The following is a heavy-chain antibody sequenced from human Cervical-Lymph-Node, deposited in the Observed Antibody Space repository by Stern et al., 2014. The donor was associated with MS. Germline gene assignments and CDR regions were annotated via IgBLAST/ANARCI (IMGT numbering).Heavy chain of an antibody. V-gene: IGHV2-5*02. D-gene: IGHD3-16*01. CDR2: IYWDDDK. CDR3: AHRCLLEYYFDY. CDR1: GFSLSTSGVG. Sequence: QVTLKESGPTLVKPTQTLTLTCTFSGFSLSTSGVGVGWIRQPPGKALEXLALIYWDDDKRYSPSLKSRLTITKDTSKNQVVLTMTNMDPVDTATYYCAHRCLLEYYFDYWGQGTLVTVSS. J-gene: IGHJ4*02.